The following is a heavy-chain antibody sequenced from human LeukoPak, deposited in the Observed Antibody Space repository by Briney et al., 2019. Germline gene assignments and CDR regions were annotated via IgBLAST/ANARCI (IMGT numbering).Heavy chain of an antibody. Sequence: GGSLRLSCAASGFTFSSYAMSWVRQSPGKGLECLSAISGSGGSTYYADSVKGRFPISRDNSKNTLYLQMNSLRAEDTAVYYCAKEGPIQLWSHDYWGQGTLVTVSS. CDR3: AKEGPIQLWSHDY. CDR1: GFTFSSYA. J-gene: IGHJ4*02. D-gene: IGHD5-18*01. V-gene: IGHV3-23*01. CDR2: ISGSGGST.